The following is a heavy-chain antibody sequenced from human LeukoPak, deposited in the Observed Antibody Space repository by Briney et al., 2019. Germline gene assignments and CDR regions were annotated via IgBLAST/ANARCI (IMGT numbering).Heavy chain of an antibody. V-gene: IGHV3-33*01. D-gene: IGHD1-26*01. CDR3: AREGAGFDY. Sequence: GRSLRLSCAASGFIFSSYGMHWVRQAPGKGLEWVALIWYDGSKSHHADSVKGRFTISRDNAKNTLYLQMNSLRAEDTAIYYCAREGAGFDYWGQGTLVTVSS. J-gene: IGHJ4*02. CDR1: GFIFSSYG. CDR2: IWYDGSKS.